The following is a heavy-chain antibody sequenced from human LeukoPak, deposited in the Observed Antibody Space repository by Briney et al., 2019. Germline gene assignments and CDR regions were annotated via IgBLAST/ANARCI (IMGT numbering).Heavy chain of an antibody. CDR2: IYYSGST. Sequence: SETLSLTCTVSGGSISSSSYYWGWIRQPPGKGLEWSGSIYYSGSTYYNPSLKSRVTISVDTSKNQFSLKLSSVTAADTAVYYCAREVRDGYNYGWFDPWGQGTLVTVSS. CDR1: GGSISSSSYY. CDR3: AREVRDGYNYGWFDP. D-gene: IGHD5-24*01. V-gene: IGHV4-39*07. J-gene: IGHJ5*02.